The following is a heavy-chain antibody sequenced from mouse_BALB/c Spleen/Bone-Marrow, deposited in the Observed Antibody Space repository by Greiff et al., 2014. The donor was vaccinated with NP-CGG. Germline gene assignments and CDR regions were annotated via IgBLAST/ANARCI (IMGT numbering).Heavy chain of an antibody. Sequence: VQLQQSGAELAKPGASVKLSCTASGFNIKDTYMHWVKQRPEQGLEWIGRIDPANGNTKYDPKFQGKATITADTSSNTAYLQLSSLTSEDTAVYYCAAYYYGSSRFAYWGQGTLVTVSA. CDR2: IDPANGNT. CDR3: AAYYYGSSRFAY. V-gene: IGHV14-3*02. CDR1: GFNIKDTY. J-gene: IGHJ3*01. D-gene: IGHD1-1*01.